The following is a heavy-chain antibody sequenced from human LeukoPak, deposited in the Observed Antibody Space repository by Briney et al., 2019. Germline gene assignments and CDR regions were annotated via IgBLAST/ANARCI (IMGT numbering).Heavy chain of an antibody. CDR1: GFTFSNYA. J-gene: IGHJ4*02. CDR2: IKADGSDT. Sequence: GGSLRLSCAASGFTFSNYAMSWVRQAPGKGLEWVANIKADGSDTYYGDSVKGRFTISRDNAKNSLYLQMNRLRAEDSAVYFCARDQGSGWWSFDYWGRGTLVTVSS. D-gene: IGHD6-19*01. V-gene: IGHV3-7*03. CDR3: ARDQGSGWWSFDY.